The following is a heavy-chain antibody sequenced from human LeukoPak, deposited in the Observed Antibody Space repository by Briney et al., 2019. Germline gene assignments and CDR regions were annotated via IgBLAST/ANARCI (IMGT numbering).Heavy chain of an antibody. CDR2: ISHRGTT. J-gene: IGHJ4*02. CDR3: ARHIYSYGPYFDY. D-gene: IGHD5-18*01. CDR1: SGSFSSYQ. V-gene: IGHV4-34*01. Sequence: SETLSLTCAVYSGSFSSYQWNWIRQPPGKGLEWIGEISHRGTTNYNPSLKSRVTMSVDTSKNQFSLKLSSVTAADTAVYYCARHIYSYGPYFDYWGQGTLVTVSS.